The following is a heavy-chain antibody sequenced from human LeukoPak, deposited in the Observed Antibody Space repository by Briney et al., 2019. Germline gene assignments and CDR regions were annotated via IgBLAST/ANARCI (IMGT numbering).Heavy chain of an antibody. J-gene: IGHJ4*01. D-gene: IGHD3-10*01. Sequence: ASETLSLTCTVYGGSFSGYYWAWIRQPPGKGLEYIGEINHSGSTNYNPSLKSRVTISIDTSKNQFSLKLGSVTAADTAMYYCARSLTGYYFDYWGRGTLVTVSS. CDR2: INHSGST. V-gene: IGHV4-34*01. CDR1: GGSFSGYY. CDR3: ARSLTGYYFDY.